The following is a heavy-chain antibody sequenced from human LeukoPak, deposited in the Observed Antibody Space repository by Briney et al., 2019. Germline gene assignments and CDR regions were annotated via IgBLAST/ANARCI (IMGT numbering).Heavy chain of an antibody. D-gene: IGHD3-9*01. CDR1: GGSISSGGYY. CDR2: IYYSGST. Sequence: SQTLSLTCTVSGGSISSGGYYWSWIRQHPGKGLEWIGYIYYSGSTYYNPSLKSRVTISVDTSKNQFSLKLSSVTAADTAVYYCAREGYDILTGYSDYYYYGMDVWGQGTTVTVSS. V-gene: IGHV4-31*03. J-gene: IGHJ6*02. CDR3: AREGYDILTGYSDYYYYGMDV.